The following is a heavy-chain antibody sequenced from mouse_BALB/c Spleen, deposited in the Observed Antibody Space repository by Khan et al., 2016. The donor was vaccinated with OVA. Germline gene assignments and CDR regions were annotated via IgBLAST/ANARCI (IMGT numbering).Heavy chain of an antibody. J-gene: IGHJ2*01. CDR3: AGTSYFGNYYFDY. CDR1: GDSITSGY. V-gene: IGHV3-8*02. D-gene: IGHD2-10*01. Sequence: EVQLQESGPSLVKPSQTLSLTCSVTGDSITSGYWNWIRKFPGNKLEYMGYISYSGSTYYNPSLKSRISIPRDTSKNQHYLQLNAMTTEDSATYYCAGTSYFGNYYFDYWGQGTTLTVSS. CDR2: ISYSGST.